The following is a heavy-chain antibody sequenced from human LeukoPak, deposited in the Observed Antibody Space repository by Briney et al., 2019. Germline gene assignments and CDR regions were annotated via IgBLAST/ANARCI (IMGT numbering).Heavy chain of an antibody. CDR1: GYTFTSYG. CDR2: IYPGDSDT. CDR3: ASGAMDYDSSGYPDAFDI. J-gene: IGHJ3*02. V-gene: IGHV5-51*01. D-gene: IGHD3-22*01. Sequence: KVSCKASGYTFTSYGISWVRQMPGKGLEWMGTIYPGDSDTRYSPSFQGQVTISADKSISTAYLQWSSLKASDTAMYYCASGAMDYDSSGYPDAFDIWGQGTMVTVSS.